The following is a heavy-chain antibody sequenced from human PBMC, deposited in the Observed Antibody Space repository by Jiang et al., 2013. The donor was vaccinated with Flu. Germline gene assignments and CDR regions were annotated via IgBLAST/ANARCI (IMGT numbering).Heavy chain of an antibody. J-gene: IGHJ3*02. D-gene: IGHD3-22*01. Sequence: SQTLSLTCSVSGDSINNYYWSWIRQPPGKGLEWIGHIYYSGNTNYNPSLKSRITMAVDMSKTQFSLDVTSVTAADTAIYYCARVRRRLRNSSGSFTPYETLDIWGQGTMVTVSS. CDR3: ARVRRRLRNSSGSFTPYETLDI. V-gene: IGHV4-59*01. CDR1: GDSINNYY. CDR2: IYYSGNT.